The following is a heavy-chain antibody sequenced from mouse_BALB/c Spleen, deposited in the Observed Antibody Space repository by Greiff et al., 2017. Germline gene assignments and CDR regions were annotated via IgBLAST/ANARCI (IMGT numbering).Heavy chain of an antibody. CDR3: ASYGNTTDY. J-gene: IGHJ2*01. Sequence: EVLLVESGGGLVQPGGSRKLSCAASGFTFSSFGMHWVRQAPGKGLEWVAYISSGSSTIYYADTVKGRFTISRDNPNNTLFLQMTSLRSEDTAMYYCASYGNTTDYWGQGTTLTVSS. D-gene: IGHD1-1*01. CDR1: GFTFSSFG. V-gene: IGHV5-17*02. CDR2: ISSGSSTI.